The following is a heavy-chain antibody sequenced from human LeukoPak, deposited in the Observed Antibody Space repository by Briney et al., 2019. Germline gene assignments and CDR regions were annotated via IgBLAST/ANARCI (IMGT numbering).Heavy chain of an antibody. J-gene: IGHJ4*02. Sequence: PGGSLRLSCAASGFTVSSNYMSWVRQAPGKGLEWVSYISSSSSTIYYADSVKGRFTISRDNAKNSLYLQMNSLRAEDTAVYYCARDTVDTAMVSIVDYWGQGTLVTVSS. V-gene: IGHV3-48*01. D-gene: IGHD5-18*01. CDR1: GFTVSSNY. CDR3: ARDTVDTAMVSIVDY. CDR2: ISSSSSTI.